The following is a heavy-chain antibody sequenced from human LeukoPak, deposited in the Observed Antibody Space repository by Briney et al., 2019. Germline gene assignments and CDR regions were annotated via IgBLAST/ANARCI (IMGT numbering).Heavy chain of an antibody. CDR1: GGSTSSSSYY. J-gene: IGHJ4*02. CDR3: ARHSGPYSSSWFDY. D-gene: IGHD6-13*01. Sequence: SETLSLTCTVSGGSTSSSSYYWGWIRQPPGKGLEWIGSIYYSGSTYYNPSLKSRVTISVDTSKNQFSLKLSSVTAADTAVYYCARHSGPYSSSWFDYWGQGTLVTVSS. V-gene: IGHV4-39*01. CDR2: IYYSGST.